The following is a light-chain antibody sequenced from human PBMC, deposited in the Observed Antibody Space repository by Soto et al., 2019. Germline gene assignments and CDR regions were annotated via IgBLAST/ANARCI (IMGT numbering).Light chain of an antibody. V-gene: IGKV1-27*01. CDR1: QGIIDY. CDR3: QKYNSAPRT. CDR2: AAS. Sequence: DIQMTQSPSSLAAPVGDRVTITCRASQGIIDYLAWYQQKPGKAPKLLIYAASTLQSGVRSRFSGSGAGTDFTLTITSLQPEDVATYYCQKYNSAPRTFGQGPKVEIK. J-gene: IGKJ1*01.